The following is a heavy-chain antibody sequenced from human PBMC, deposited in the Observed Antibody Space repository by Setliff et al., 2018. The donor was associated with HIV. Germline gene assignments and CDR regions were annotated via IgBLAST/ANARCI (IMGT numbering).Heavy chain of an antibody. CDR1: GYTFTSYY. Sequence: GASVKVSCKASGYTFTSYYMHWVRQAPGQGLEWMGIIYPSGGSTSYAQKFQGRVTMTRDTTTSTVYMQLSSLRSEDTAVYYCARPDSRWYARGRDPLYGMDVWGQGTTVTVSS. CDR3: ARPDSRWYARGRDPLYGMDV. D-gene: IGHD6-13*01. CDR2: IYPSGGST. V-gene: IGHV1-46*01. J-gene: IGHJ6*02.